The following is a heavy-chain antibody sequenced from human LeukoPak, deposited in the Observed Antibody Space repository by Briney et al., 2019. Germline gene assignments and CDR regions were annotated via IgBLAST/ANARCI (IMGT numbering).Heavy chain of an antibody. CDR1: GCTFSIYW. J-gene: IGHJ6*02. CDR3: ARGMFSMGV. D-gene: IGHD3-10*02. CDR2: ISSDGSST. V-gene: IGHV3-74*01. Sequence: PGGSLRLSCAASGCTFSIYWMHWVRQAPGKGLVCVSRISSDGSSTSYADSVKGRFTISRDNAKNTLYLQMNSLRAEDTAVYYCARGMFSMGVWGQGTTVTVSS.